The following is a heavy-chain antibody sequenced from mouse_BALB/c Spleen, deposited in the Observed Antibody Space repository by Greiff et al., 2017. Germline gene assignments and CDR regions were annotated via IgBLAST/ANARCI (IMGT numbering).Heavy chain of an antibody. CDR1: GYTFTDYE. CDR2: IDPETGGT. CDR3: TPYGYDRWFAY. V-gene: IGHV1-15*01. J-gene: IGHJ3*01. D-gene: IGHD2-2*01. Sequence: QVQLKESGAELVRPGASVTLSCKASGYTFTDYEMHWVKQTPVHGLEWIGAIDPETGGTAYNQKFKGKATLTADKSSSTAYMELRSLTSEDSAVYYCTPYGYDRWFAYWGQGTLVTVSA.